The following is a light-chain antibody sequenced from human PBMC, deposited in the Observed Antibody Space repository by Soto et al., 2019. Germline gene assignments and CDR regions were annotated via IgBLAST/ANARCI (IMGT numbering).Light chain of an antibody. CDR2: DVS. V-gene: IGLV2-14*01. J-gene: IGLJ1*01. CDR3: SSYTSSSTLRV. Sequence: QSVLTQPASVSGSPGPSITISCTGTSSDVGGYNYVSWYQQHPGKAPKLMIYDVSNRPSGVSNRFSGSKSGNTASLTISGLQAEDEADYYCSSYTSSSTLRVFGTGTKLTVL. CDR1: SSDVGGYNY.